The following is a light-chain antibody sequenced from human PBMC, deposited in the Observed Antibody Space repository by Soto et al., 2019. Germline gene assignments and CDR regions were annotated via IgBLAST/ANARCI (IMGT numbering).Light chain of an antibody. Sequence: QSALTQPASVSGSRGQSITISCTGTSSDVGGYNYVSWYQQHPGKAPKLMIYDVTNWPPGVSHRFSGSKSGHTASLTISGLQVEDEADYYCSSYSSRTTRVFGGGTKVTVL. V-gene: IGLV2-14*01. CDR1: SSDVGGYNY. CDR2: DVT. CDR3: SSYSSRTTRV. J-gene: IGLJ2*01.